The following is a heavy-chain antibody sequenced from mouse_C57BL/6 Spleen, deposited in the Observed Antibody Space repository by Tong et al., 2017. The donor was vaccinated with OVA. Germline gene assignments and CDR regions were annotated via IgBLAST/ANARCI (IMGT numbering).Heavy chain of an antibody. J-gene: IGHJ2*01. CDR1: GYTFTSYW. CDR2: INPSTGYT. Sequence: VQLQESGAELAKPGASVKMSCKASGYTFTSYWMHWVKQRPGQGLEWIGYINPSTGYTEYNQKFKDKATLTADKSYSTAYMQLSSLTSEDSAVYYCARKGDFDYWGQGTTLTVSS. V-gene: IGHV1-7*01. CDR3: ARKGDFDY.